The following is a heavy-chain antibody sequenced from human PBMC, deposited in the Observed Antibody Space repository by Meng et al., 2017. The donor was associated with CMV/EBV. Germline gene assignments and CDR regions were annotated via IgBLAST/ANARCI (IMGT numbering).Heavy chain of an antibody. CDR2: ISSSSSYI. CDR1: GFTFSSYS. Sequence: GGSLRLSCAASGFTFSSYSMNWVRQAPGKGLEWVSSISSSSSYIYYADSVKGRFTISRDNAKNSLYLQMNSLRAEDTAVYYCARDRLVRDTIFGVDYYGMDGWGQG. J-gene: IGHJ6*02. D-gene: IGHD3-3*01. CDR3: ARDRLVRDTIFGVDYYGMDG. V-gene: IGHV3-21*01.